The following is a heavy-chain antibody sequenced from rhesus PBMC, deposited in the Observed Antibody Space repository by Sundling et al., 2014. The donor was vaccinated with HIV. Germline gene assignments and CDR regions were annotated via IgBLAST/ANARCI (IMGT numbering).Heavy chain of an antibody. CDR1: GSTFRSYG. J-gene: IGHJ6*01. V-gene: IGHV3-54*02. Sequence: EVQLVESGGGLVQPGGSLRVSCAASGSTFRSYGMHWVRQAPGKGLEWVAVISYDGSKKYYADSVKDRFTISRDNSKNTLYLQMNNLKLEDTAVYYCAEGEDDDGYYYYGLDSWGQGVVVTVSS. CDR2: ISYDGSKK. D-gene: IGHD3-9*01. CDR3: AEGEDDDGYYYYGLDS.